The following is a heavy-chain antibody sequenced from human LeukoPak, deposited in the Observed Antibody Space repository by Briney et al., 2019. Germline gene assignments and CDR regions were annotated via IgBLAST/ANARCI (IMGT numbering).Heavy chain of an antibody. Sequence: GGSLRLSCAASGFTFDDYAMHWVGQAPGKGLEWVSGISWNSGGIVYADSVKGRFTISRDNAKSSLYLQMNSLRTEDTALYYCTKDMSFTSTGIDYWGQGTLVTVSS. D-gene: IGHD1-1*01. CDR3: TKDMSFTSTGIDY. CDR2: ISWNSGGI. CDR1: GFTFDDYA. V-gene: IGHV3-9*01. J-gene: IGHJ4*02.